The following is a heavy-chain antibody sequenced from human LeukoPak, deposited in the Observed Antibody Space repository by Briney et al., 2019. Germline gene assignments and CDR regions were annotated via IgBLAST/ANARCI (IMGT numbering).Heavy chain of an antibody. Sequence: ASVKVSCKASGCTFTGYYMHWVRQAPGQGLEWMGWINPNSGGTNYAQKFQGRVTMTRDTSISTAYMELSRLRSDDTAVYYCARSLQVIAAAGPPYYFDYWGQGTLVTVSS. V-gene: IGHV1-2*02. CDR3: ARSLQVIAAAGPPYYFDY. J-gene: IGHJ4*02. CDR2: INPNSGGT. D-gene: IGHD6-13*01. CDR1: GCTFTGYY.